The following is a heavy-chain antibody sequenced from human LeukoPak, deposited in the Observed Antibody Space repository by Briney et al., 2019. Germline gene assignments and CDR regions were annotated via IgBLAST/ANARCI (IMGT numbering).Heavy chain of an antibody. D-gene: IGHD4-17*01. CDR2: IYYSGST. V-gene: IGHV4-39*07. CDR3: ARDSHYGDFFDY. CDR1: GGSISSSSYY. J-gene: IGHJ4*02. Sequence: SETLSLTCTVSGGSISSSSYYWGWIRQPPGKGLEWIGSIYYSGSTYYNPSLKSRVTISVDTSKNQFSLKLSSVTAADTAVYYCARDSHYGDFFDYWGQGTLVTVSS.